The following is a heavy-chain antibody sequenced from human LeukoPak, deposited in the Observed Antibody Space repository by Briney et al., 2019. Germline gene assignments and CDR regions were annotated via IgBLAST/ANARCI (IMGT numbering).Heavy chain of an antibody. CDR3: ARRAYGAFGI. Sequence: GGSLRLSCTASGFTFADYAMSWFRQAPGKGLEWVANIKQDGSEKYYVASVKGRFTVSRDNAKNSLYLQMSSLRAEDTAVYYCARRAYGAFGIWGQGTMVTVSS. J-gene: IGHJ3*02. D-gene: IGHD3-16*01. CDR2: IKQDGSEK. V-gene: IGHV3-7*01. CDR1: GFTFADYA.